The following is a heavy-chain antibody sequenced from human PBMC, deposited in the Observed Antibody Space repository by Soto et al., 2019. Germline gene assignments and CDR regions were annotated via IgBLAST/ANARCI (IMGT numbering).Heavy chain of an antibody. CDR1: GFTFSDHY. Sequence: GGSLRLSCAASGFTFSDHYMDWVRQAPGKGLEWVGRTRNKVNSYTTEYAASVKGRFTISRDDSKNSLYLQMNSLKTEDTAVYYCTRPGYYYDSSPAYWGQGTLVTVSS. CDR2: TRNKVNSYTT. V-gene: IGHV3-72*01. CDR3: TRPGYYYDSSPAY. J-gene: IGHJ4*02. D-gene: IGHD3-22*01.